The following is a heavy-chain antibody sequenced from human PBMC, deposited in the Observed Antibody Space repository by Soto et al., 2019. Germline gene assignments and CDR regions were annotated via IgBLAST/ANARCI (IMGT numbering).Heavy chain of an antibody. J-gene: IGHJ5*02. CDR2: IYYSGST. Sequence: PSETLSLTCTVSGGSISSGGYYWSWIRQHPGKGLEWIGYIYYSGSTYYNPSLKSRVTTSVDTSKNQFSLRLSSVTAADTAVYYCARDLFSGGNSISWFDPWGQGTLVTVSS. V-gene: IGHV4-31*03. D-gene: IGHD2-21*02. CDR1: GGSISSGGYY. CDR3: ARDLFSGGNSISWFDP.